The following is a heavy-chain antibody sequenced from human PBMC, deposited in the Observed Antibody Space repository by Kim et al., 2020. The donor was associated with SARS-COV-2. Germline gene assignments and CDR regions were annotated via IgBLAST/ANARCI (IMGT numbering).Heavy chain of an antibody. Sequence: SETLSLTCTVSGGSISSYYWSWIRQPPGKGLEWIGYIYYSGSTNYNPSHKSRVTISVDTSKNQFSLKLSSVTAADTAVYYCAREYCSSTSCPLDYWGQGTLVTVSS. D-gene: IGHD2-2*01. V-gene: IGHV4-59*13. J-gene: IGHJ4*02. CDR2: IYYSGST. CDR3: AREYCSSTSCPLDY. CDR1: GGSISSYY.